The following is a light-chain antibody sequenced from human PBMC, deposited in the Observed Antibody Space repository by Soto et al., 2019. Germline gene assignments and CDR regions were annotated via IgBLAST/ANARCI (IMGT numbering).Light chain of an antibody. Sequence: IQMTQSPSSLSASIGDRVTITCQASHDIRNSLNWYQQTPGKPPKLLIYDASNLESGVPSRFSGSGSGTEFTLTISSLQPDDFSSYYCQQYYTYSTFGQGTKVDIK. CDR2: DAS. V-gene: IGKV1-5*01. J-gene: IGKJ1*01. CDR3: QQYYTYST. CDR1: HDIRNS.